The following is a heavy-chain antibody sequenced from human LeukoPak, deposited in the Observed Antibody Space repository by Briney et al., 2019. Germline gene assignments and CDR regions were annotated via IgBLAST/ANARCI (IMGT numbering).Heavy chain of an antibody. V-gene: IGHV4-59*11. CDR1: GDPISSHY. Sequence: SSETLSLTCTVSGDPISSHYWSWIRQPPGRGLEWIGDIYYRGATNYNPSLKSRVTISVDTSKNQFSLKLRSVTAADTDMYYCAGKQLVTDGPIDYWGQGSLVTVSS. CDR3: AGKQLVTDGPIDY. D-gene: IGHD6-6*01. J-gene: IGHJ4*02. CDR2: IYYRGAT.